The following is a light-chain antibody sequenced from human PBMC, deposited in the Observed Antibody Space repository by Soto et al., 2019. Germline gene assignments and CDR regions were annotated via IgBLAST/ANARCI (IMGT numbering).Light chain of an antibody. CDR2: DVS. V-gene: IGLV2-14*03. CDR3: SSFTGSNYV. Sequence: QSALTQPASVSGSPGQSITISCTGTISDVGGYNFVSWYQLYPGKAPKLMICDVSNRPSGVSNRFSGSKSGNTASLTISGLQAEDEADYYCSSFTGSNYVFGTGTKLTVL. J-gene: IGLJ1*01. CDR1: ISDVGGYNF.